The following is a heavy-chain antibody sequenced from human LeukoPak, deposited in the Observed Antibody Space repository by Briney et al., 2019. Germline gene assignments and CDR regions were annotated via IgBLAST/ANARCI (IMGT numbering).Heavy chain of an antibody. CDR2: ISSSDKTI. Sequence: GGSLRLSSAASGFIFSDYYMSWIPQAPGKGLEWISYISSSDKTIYYADSVKGRFTISRDNAKNSLYLQMNSLRAEDTAFYYCARDLTTVTSFDFGGQETLVTVSS. CDR3: ARDLTTVTSFDF. CDR1: GFIFSDYY. V-gene: IGHV3-11*01. D-gene: IGHD4-17*01. J-gene: IGHJ4*02.